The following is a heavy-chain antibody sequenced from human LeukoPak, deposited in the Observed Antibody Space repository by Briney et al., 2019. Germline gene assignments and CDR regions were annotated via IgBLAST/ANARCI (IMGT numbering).Heavy chain of an antibody. CDR2: ISSTSSYI. V-gene: IGHV3-21*01. CDR3: ARERRTTYGPYYYYYMDV. CDR1: GFTFSTYT. J-gene: IGHJ6*03. D-gene: IGHD4-11*01. Sequence: GGSLRLSCAASGFTFSTYTMNWIRQAPGKGLEWVSSISSTSSYIYYADSVKGRFTISRDNAKNSLYLQMKSLRAEDTAMYYCARERRTTYGPYYYYYMDVWGKGTTVTVSS.